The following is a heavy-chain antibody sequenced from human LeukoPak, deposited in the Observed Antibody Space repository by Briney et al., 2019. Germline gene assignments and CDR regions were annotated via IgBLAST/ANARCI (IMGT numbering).Heavy chain of an antibody. Sequence: SGGSLRLSCAASGFTFSSYAMSWVRQAPGKGLEWVSAISGSGGSTYYADSVKGRFTISRDNSKNTLYLQMNSLRAEDTAVYYCAAYCSSTSCYAFQDNWFDPWGQGTLVTVSS. D-gene: IGHD2-2*01. J-gene: IGHJ5*02. CDR3: AAYCSSTSCYAFQDNWFDP. V-gene: IGHV3-23*01. CDR2: ISGSGGST. CDR1: GFTFSSYA.